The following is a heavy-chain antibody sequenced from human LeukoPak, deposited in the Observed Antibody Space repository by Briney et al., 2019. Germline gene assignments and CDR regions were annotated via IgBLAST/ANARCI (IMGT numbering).Heavy chain of an antibody. V-gene: IGHV4-4*07. CDR1: GGSMSDYY. D-gene: IGHD3-22*01. Sequence: SETLSLTCTVSGGSMSDYYWSFIRQSAGTGLEWLGRIHTSGSTCYNPSLKSRVILSVDASKNQFSLGLTSLTAADTAVYYCAREYYYDSSGYCPPHAFDIWGQGTMVTVSS. J-gene: IGHJ3*02. CDR2: IHTSGST. CDR3: AREYYYDSSGYCPPHAFDI.